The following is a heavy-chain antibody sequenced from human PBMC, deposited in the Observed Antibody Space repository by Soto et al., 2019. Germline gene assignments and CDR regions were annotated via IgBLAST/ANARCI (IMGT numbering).Heavy chain of an antibody. CDR2: ISAYNGNT. Sequence: ASVKVSCKASGYTFTSYGISWVRQAPGQGLEWMGWISAYNGNTNYAQKLQGRVTMTTDTSTSTAYMELRSLRSDDTAVYYCARDLSGYCSGGSCHAGGDAFDIWGQGTMVTVSS. D-gene: IGHD2-15*01. CDR1: GYTFTSYG. J-gene: IGHJ3*02. V-gene: IGHV1-18*04. CDR3: ARDLSGYCSGGSCHAGGDAFDI.